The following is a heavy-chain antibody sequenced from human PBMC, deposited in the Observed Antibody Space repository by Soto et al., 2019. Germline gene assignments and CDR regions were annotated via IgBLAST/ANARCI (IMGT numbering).Heavy chain of an antibody. CDR2: IYSGGST. CDR3: ARDGPTYYFGSGSYTHYYGMDV. Sequence: EVPLVESGGGLVQPEGSLRLSCAASGFTVSNNYMTWVRQAPGKGLEWVSVIYSGGSTFYADSVKGRFAISRDNSKXXLYLQMNSLRAEDTAVYYCARDGPTYYFGSGSYTHYYGMDVWGQGTTVTVSS. D-gene: IGHD3-10*01. J-gene: IGHJ6*02. CDR1: GFTVSNNY. V-gene: IGHV3-66*01.